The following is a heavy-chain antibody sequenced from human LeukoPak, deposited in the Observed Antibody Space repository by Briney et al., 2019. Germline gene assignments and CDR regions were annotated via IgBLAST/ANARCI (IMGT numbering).Heavy chain of an antibody. V-gene: IGHV4-34*01. CDR1: GGSFSGYY. CDR2: INHSGGT. Sequence: SETLSLTCAVYGGSFSGYYWSWIRQPPGKGLEWIGEINHSGGTKYNPSLKSRVTISVDTSKNQFSLKLSSVTAADTAVYYCAREFWNYRSGSLQAFDIWGQGTMVTVSS. J-gene: IGHJ3*02. D-gene: IGHD3-10*01. CDR3: AREFWNYRSGSLQAFDI.